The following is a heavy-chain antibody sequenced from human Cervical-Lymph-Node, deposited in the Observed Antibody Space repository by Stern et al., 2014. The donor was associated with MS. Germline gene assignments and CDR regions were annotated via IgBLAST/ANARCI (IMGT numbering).Heavy chain of an antibody. CDR2: IYPGDSEP. Sequence: VQLVQSGAELKKPGESLRISCKGSGYSLTNTWIGLGRQMPGKGLEWMGIIYPGDSEPRYSPSFQGQVTISADKSINTAYLQWSSLKASDTAMYYCARGRGIALRPDYWGQGTLVTVSS. J-gene: IGHJ4*02. CDR3: ARGRGIALRPDY. V-gene: IGHV5-51*03. D-gene: IGHD6-13*01. CDR1: GYSLTNTW.